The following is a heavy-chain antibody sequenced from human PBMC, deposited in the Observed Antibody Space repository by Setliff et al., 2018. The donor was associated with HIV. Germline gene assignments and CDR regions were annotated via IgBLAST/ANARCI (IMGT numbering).Heavy chain of an antibody. CDR1: GYTSTSYD. J-gene: IGHJ6*03. D-gene: IGHD2-15*01. CDR3: ARTRSGGSSVYYYYYMDV. V-gene: IGHV1-8*01. Sequence: ASVKVSCKASGYTSTSYDINWVRQATGQGLEWMGWMNPDSGNTGSAQNFQGRLTITWNTSISTAYMELGSLGFDDTAVYFCARTRSGGSSVYYYYYMDVWGQGTAVTISS. CDR2: MNPDSGNT.